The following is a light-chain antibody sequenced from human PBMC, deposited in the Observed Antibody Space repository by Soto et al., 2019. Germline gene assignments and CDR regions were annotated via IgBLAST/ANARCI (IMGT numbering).Light chain of an antibody. V-gene: IGLV3-21*02. CDR2: DDS. CDR1: NLESKS. J-gene: IGLJ3*02. Sequence: SYELTQPPSVSVAPGQTARIICGGNNLESKSVHWYHQKPGQAPVLVVYDDSDRPSGIPERFSGSNSGNTATLTVSRVEAGDEAVYYCQVWDTSSNNWVFGGGTKLTVL. CDR3: QVWDTSSNNWV.